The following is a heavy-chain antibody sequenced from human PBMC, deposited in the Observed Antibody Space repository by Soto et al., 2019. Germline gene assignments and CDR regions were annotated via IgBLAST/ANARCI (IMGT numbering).Heavy chain of an antibody. D-gene: IGHD1-1*01. J-gene: IGHJ4*02. CDR1: GFTFSDYS. V-gene: IGHV3-23*01. Sequence: VQLLESGGDLVQPGGSQTLSCAASGFTFSDYSMSWVRQAPGKGLEWVSGISGTGGSTYYADTVKGRFTISRHNSKNTLYLQMYSLRAEDTGVYYCAMSLGNAWNTYFLHYWGQGTLVTVSS. CDR3: AMSLGNAWNTYFLHY. CDR2: ISGTGGST.